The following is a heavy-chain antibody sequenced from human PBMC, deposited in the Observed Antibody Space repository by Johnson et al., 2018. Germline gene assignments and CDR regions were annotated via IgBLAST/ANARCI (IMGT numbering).Heavy chain of an antibody. D-gene: IGHD3-3*01. J-gene: IGHJ1*01. CDR1: GYTFTSYD. CDR3: TRVSDYDFWSDTEPFQH. V-gene: IGHV1-8*01. CDR2: MNPNSANT. Sequence: QVQLVQSGAEVKKXGASVKVXCKASGYTFTSYDINWVRQATGQGLEWMGWMNPNSANTGYAQKFQGRVTMTRNTSISTAYMELSSLGTEDTAVYYCTRVSDYDFWSDTEPFQHWGQGTVVTVYS.